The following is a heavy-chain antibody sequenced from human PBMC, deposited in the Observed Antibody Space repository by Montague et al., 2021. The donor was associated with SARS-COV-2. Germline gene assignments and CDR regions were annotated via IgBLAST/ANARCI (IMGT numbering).Heavy chain of an antibody. CDR1: GDSVSSSDHY. CDR3: ARGDYYDSTGYYDY. V-gene: IGHV4-39*07. CDR2: VYYSGXT. J-gene: IGHJ4*01. Sequence: SETLSLTCTVSGDSVSSSDHYWGWIRQPPGKGLEWLGIVYYSGXTXYXXXXKXRVTISVDTSKNQFSLKVRSVTAADTAVYYCARGDYYDSTGYYDYWGQGTLVTVSS. D-gene: IGHD3-22*01.